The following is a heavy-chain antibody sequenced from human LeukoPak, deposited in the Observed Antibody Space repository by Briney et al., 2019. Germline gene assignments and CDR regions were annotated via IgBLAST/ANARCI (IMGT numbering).Heavy chain of an antibody. D-gene: IGHD6-19*01. CDR3: ARAKYSSGWYLDY. Sequence: PSETLSLTCTLSGDSISSGDYYWTWLRQHPGKGLEWFGYIHYSGSTYYNPSLKSRVTISVDTSKNQFSLKVSSVTAADTAVYYCARAKYSSGWYLDYWGQGTLVTVSS. CDR2: IHYSGST. V-gene: IGHV4-31*03. CDR1: GDSISSGDYY. J-gene: IGHJ4*02.